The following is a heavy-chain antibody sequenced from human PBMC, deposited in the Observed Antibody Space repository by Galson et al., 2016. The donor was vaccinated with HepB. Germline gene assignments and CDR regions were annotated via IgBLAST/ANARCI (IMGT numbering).Heavy chain of an antibody. CDR2: VSSSGTT. J-gene: IGHJ4*02. D-gene: IGHD5-18*01. Sequence: SETLSLTCTVSGGSFTTLGHYWGWIRQSPGKGLEWIATVSSSGTTYYNPSLKSRATISIDMSKNQFSLRLNSMTAADAAVYFCAREEGYHRYWGRGILVTVSS. V-gene: IGHV4-39*07. CDR3: AREEGYHRY. CDR1: GGSFTTLGHY.